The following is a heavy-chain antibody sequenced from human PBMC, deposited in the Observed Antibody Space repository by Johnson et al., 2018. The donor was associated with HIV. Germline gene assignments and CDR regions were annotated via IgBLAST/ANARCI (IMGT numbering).Heavy chain of an antibody. J-gene: IGHJ3*02. CDR3: ARVATHAFDI. D-gene: IGHD1-26*01. V-gene: IGHV3-30*03. Sequence: QVQLVESGGGLVQPGGSLRLSCAASGFTFSSYWMSWVRQAPGKGLEWVAVISYDGSNKYYADSVKGRFTISRDNSKNTLYLQMNRLRAEDTAVYYCARVATHAFDIWGQGTMVTVSS. CDR2: ISYDGSNK. CDR1: GFTFSSYW.